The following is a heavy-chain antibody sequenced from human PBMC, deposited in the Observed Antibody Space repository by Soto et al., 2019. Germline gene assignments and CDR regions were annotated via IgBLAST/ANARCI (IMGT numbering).Heavy chain of an antibody. J-gene: IGHJ4*02. CDR3: AKDRLKGLAFGGVMPGCFDY. CDR2: ISYDGSNK. Sequence: PGGSLRLSCAASGVTFSSYGMHWIRQAPGKGLEWVAVISYDGSNKYYADSVKGRFTISRDNSKNTLYLQMNSLRAEDTAVYYCAKDRLKGLAFGGVMPGCFDYWGQGTLVTVSS. CDR1: GVTFSSYG. D-gene: IGHD3-16*01. V-gene: IGHV3-30*18.